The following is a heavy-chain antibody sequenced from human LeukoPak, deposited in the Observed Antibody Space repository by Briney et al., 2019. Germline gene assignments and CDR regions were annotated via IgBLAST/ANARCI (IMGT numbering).Heavy chain of an antibody. CDR2: IMPMFGKA. D-gene: IGHD5-18*01. CDR3: TTLRPWIQPR. CDR1: GGTFSSYD. Sequence: GASVKVSCKASGGTFSSYDISWVRQAPGQGLEWMGGIMPMFGKANYAQKFQGRVTTTADKATSTAYMELSSLRSEDTAVYYCTTLRPWIQPRWGQGTMVTVSS. V-gene: IGHV1-69*06. J-gene: IGHJ3*01.